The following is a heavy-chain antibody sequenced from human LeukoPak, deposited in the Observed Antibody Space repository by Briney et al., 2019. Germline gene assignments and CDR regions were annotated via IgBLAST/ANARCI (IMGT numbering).Heavy chain of an antibody. CDR1: GLTFSSRA. V-gene: IGHV3-30*04. CDR3: ARDWSYYGSGSSRFDY. D-gene: IGHD3-10*01. Sequence: GRSLRLSCAASGLTFSSRAMHWVRQAPGKGLEWLAVISYDGSKKYYADSVKGRFTISRDNSRNTLSLQMNSLRAEDTAVYYCARDWSYYGSGSSRFDYWGQGTLVTVSS. J-gene: IGHJ4*02. CDR2: ISYDGSKK.